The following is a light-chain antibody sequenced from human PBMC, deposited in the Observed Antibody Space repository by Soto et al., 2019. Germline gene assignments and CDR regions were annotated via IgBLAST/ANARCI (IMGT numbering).Light chain of an antibody. Sequence: EIVLTQSPGTLSFSPGERATLSCRASQTVSSAYLGWYQQKPGQAPRLLIYGTSSRATGIPDRFSGSGSGTDFTLTISRLEPEDFAVYYCQQYDSFPLIAFGQGTRLEIK. V-gene: IGKV3-20*01. CDR2: GTS. CDR1: QTVSSAY. J-gene: IGKJ5*01. CDR3: QQYDSFPLIA.